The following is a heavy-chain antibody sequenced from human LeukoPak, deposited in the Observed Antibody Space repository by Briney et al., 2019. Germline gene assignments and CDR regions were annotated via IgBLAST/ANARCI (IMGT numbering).Heavy chain of an antibody. Sequence: GASVKVSCKASGYTFTGYYMHWVRQAPGQGLEWMGWINPSSGGTNYAQKFQGRVTMTRDTSISTAYMELSSLRSEDTAVYYCARSEYYYDSSGYYLDAFDIWGQGTMVTVSS. CDR3: ARSEYYYDSSGYYLDAFDI. D-gene: IGHD3-22*01. CDR1: GYTFTGYY. CDR2: INPSSGGT. J-gene: IGHJ3*02. V-gene: IGHV1-2*02.